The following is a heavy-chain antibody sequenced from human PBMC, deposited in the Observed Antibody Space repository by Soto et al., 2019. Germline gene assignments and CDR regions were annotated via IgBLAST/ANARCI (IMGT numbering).Heavy chain of an antibody. CDR1: GFTFSSYA. CDR3: AREGQIAAAAYVAEYFQH. J-gene: IGHJ1*01. D-gene: IGHD6-13*01. CDR2: ISYDGSNK. Sequence: QVHLVESGGGVVQPGRSLRLSCAASGFTFSSYAMHWVRQAPGKGLEWVAVISYDGSNKYYADSVKGRFTISRDNSKNTLYLQMNSLRAEDTAVYYCAREGQIAAAAYVAEYFQHWGQGTLVTVSS. V-gene: IGHV3-30-3*01.